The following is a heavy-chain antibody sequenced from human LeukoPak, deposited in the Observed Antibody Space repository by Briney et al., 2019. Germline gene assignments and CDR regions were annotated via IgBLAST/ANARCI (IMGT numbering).Heavy chain of an antibody. CDR1: GGSISSGGYY. Sequence: SETLSLTCTVSGGSISSGGYYWGWIRQPPGKGLEWIGSIYYSGSTYYNPSLKSRVTISVDTSKNQFSLKLSSVTAADTAVYYCARHKLKRFLEWTPMPFDYWGQGTLVTVSS. CDR3: ARHKLKRFLEWTPMPFDY. D-gene: IGHD3-3*01. CDR2: IYYSGST. V-gene: IGHV4-39*01. J-gene: IGHJ4*02.